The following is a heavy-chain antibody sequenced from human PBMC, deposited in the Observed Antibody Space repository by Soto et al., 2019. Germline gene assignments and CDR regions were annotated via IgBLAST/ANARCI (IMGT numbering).Heavy chain of an antibody. V-gene: IGHV1-2*02. D-gene: IGHD3-10*01. J-gene: IGHJ6*02. Sequence: ASVKVSCKASGYTFTGYYMHWVRQAPGQGLEWMGWINPNSGGTNYAQKFQGRVTMTRDTSISTAYMELSRLRSDDTAVYYCAGSGEYHPLRGYYYGMDVWGQGTTVTVSS. CDR2: INPNSGGT. CDR3: AGSGEYHPLRGYYYGMDV. CDR1: GYTFTGYY.